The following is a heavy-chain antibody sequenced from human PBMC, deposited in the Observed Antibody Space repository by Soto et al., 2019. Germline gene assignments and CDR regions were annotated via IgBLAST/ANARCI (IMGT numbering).Heavy chain of an antibody. CDR3: ARDRGSGMDV. D-gene: IGHD3-16*01. CDR1: GGSVSSGSYY. CDR2: IYYSGST. Sequence: SETLSLTCTVSGGSVSSGSYYWSWIRQPPGKGLEWIGYIYYSGSTNYNPSLKSRVTISVDTSKNQFSLKLSSVTAADTAVYYCARDRGSGMDVWGQGTAVTVSS. J-gene: IGHJ6*02. V-gene: IGHV4-61*01.